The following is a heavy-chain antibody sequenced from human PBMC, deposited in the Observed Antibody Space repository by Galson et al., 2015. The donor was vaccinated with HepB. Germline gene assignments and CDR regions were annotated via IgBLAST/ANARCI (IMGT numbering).Heavy chain of an antibody. CDR2: IRYDGSKK. CDR3: ARELRDSSSWYAVFYYYGMDV. D-gene: IGHD6-13*01. J-gene: IGHJ6*02. Sequence: SLRLSCAASGFTFSSYGMNWVRQAPGKGLEWVAVIRYDGSKKYYAESVKGRFTISRDNSKNTLYLQMNSLRAEDTAVYYCARELRDSSSWYAVFYYYGMDVWGQGTTVTVSS. CDR1: GFTFSSYG. V-gene: IGHV3-33*01.